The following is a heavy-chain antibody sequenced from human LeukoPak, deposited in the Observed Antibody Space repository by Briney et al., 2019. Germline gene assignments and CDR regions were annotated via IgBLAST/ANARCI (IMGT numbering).Heavy chain of an antibody. Sequence: GSLRLSCAASGFTFDNYAMNWVRQAPGKGLEWVSAITGNGIATVYADSVKGRFTIFRDNSKNTLYLQMNSLRDEDTAVYYCAKGSLGSWYYFDYWGQGTLVTVSS. CDR2: ITGNGIAT. CDR3: AKGSLGSWYYFDY. V-gene: IGHV3-23*01. D-gene: IGHD6-13*01. J-gene: IGHJ4*02. CDR1: GFTFDNYA.